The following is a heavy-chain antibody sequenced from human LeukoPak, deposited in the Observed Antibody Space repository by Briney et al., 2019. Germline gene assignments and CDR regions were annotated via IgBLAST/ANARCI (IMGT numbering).Heavy chain of an antibody. CDR3: ARGRRPPLIPTAIYYYYHMVV. D-gene: IGHD2-2*02. CDR1: GESLSGYY. CDR2: INQSGTT. V-gene: IGHV4-34*01. Sequence: PSETLSLTCAVYGESLSGYYWSWIRQPPGKGLEWIGEINQSGTTNYNPSLKSRVTISVDTSKNQFSLKLNSVTAADTALYFCARGRRPPLIPTAIYYYYHMVVWGKGTMVTVSS. J-gene: IGHJ6*03.